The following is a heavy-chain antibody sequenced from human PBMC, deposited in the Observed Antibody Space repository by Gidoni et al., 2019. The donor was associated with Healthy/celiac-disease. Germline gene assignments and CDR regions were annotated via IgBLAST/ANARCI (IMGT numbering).Heavy chain of an antibody. V-gene: IGHV3-33*08. Sequence: QVQLVESGGGVVQPGRSLRLSCAASGFTFSSYGMHWGRQAPGKGLEWVAVIWYDGSNKYYADSVKGRFTISRDNSKNTLYLQMNSLRAEDTAVYYCARGVLDIVATIDYWGQGTLVTVSS. CDR1: GFTFSSYG. D-gene: IGHD5-12*01. J-gene: IGHJ4*02. CDR3: ARGVLDIVATIDY. CDR2: IWYDGSNK.